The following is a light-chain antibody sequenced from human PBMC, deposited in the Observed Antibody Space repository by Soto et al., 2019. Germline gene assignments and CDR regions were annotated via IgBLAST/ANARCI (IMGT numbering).Light chain of an antibody. CDR2: EVS. CDR1: SSDVGGYNY. V-gene: IGLV2-8*01. Sequence: QSALTQPASVSGSPGQSITISCTGTSSDVGGYNYVSWYQQHPGKAPKLMIYEVSKRPSGVPDRFSGSKSGNTASLTVSGLQAEDEADYYCRSYGGNWVFGGGTKLTVL. J-gene: IGLJ3*02. CDR3: RSYGGNWV.